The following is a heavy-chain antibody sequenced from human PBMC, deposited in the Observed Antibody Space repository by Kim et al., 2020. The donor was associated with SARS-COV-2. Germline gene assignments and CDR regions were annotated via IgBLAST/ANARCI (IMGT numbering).Heavy chain of an antibody. V-gene: IGHV3-23*01. Sequence: GGSLRLSCTASGLTSSHYVMSWVRQAPGKGLEWVSSISNSGGSTYYADSVKGRFTISRDNSKNTLYLQMNSLRAEDTAVYFCARDYGSSSQYFDYWGQGT. CDR2: ISNSGGST. J-gene: IGHJ4*02. CDR3: ARDYGSSSQYFDY. CDR1: GLTSSHYV. D-gene: IGHD6-6*01.